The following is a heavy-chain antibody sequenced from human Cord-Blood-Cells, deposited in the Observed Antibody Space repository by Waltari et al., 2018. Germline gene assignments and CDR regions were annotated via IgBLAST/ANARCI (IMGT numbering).Heavy chain of an antibody. V-gene: IGHV4-34*01. CDR2: INHSGST. D-gene: IGHD5-18*01. CDR1: GGSFSGYY. J-gene: IGHJ4*02. CDR3: ARGQLWAAPDY. Sequence: QVQLQQWGAGLLKPSETLSLPCAAYGGSFSGYYWSWIRQPPGKGLEWIGEINHSGSTNYNPSLKSRVTISVDTSKNQFSLKLSSVTAADTAVYYCARGQLWAAPDYWGQGTLVTVSS.